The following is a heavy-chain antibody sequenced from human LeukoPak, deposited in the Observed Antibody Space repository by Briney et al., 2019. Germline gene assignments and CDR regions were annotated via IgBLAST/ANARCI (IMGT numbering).Heavy chain of an antibody. V-gene: IGHV3-53*01. Sequence: GGSLRLSCAASGFXVNSNFMSWVRQAPGKGLEWVSVIYSGGSTYYADSVEGRFTISRDNSKNTLYLQMNSLRAEDTAVYYCARGSRGIHGMDVWGQGTTVTVSS. J-gene: IGHJ6*02. CDR1: GFXVNSNF. CDR3: ARGSRGIHGMDV. CDR2: IYSGGST. D-gene: IGHD3-10*01.